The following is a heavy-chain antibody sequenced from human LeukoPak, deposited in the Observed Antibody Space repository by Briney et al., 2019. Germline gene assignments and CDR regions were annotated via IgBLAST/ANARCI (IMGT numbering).Heavy chain of an antibody. CDR1: GGXFSGYY. D-gene: IGHD3-9*01. CDR3: ARVPYDILTGSTYYYGMDV. V-gene: IGHV4-34*01. CDR2: INHSGST. Sequence: SETLSLTCAVYGGXFSGYYWSWIRQPPGKGLEWTGEINHSGSTNYNPSLKSRVTISVDTSKNQFSLKLSSVTAADTAVYYCARVPYDILTGSTYYYGMDVWGQGTTVTVSS. J-gene: IGHJ6*02.